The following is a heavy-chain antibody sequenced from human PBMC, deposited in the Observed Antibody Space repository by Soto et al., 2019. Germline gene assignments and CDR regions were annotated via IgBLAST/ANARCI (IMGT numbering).Heavy chain of an antibody. CDR3: AKDLRPDGVWDFDY. Sequence: EVQLLESGGGLVQPGGPLRLSCAASGFTFSSYTMNWVRQAPGKGLEWVSGINSGGRTYYADSVKGRFTISRDDSKNTLYLQIISLRAEDTAVYYCAKDLRPDGVWDFDYWGQGTLVTVSS. CDR1: GFTFSSYT. D-gene: IGHD4-17*01. CDR2: INSGGRT. J-gene: IGHJ4*02. V-gene: IGHV3-23*01.